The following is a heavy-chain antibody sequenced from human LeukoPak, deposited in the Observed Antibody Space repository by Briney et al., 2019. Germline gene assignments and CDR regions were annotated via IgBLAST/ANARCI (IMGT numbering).Heavy chain of an antibody. CDR3: ARGVSTSFDY. J-gene: IGHJ4*02. V-gene: IGHV3-11*05. D-gene: IGHD5/OR15-5a*01. CDR2: ISTSSSYT. CDR1: GFTLSDYY. Sequence: GGSLRLSCAASGFTLSDYYMSWIRQAPGKGLEWVSYISTSSSYTNYADSVKGRFTIASDNAKNSLYLQMNSLRAEDTAVYYCARGVSTSFDYWGQGTLVTVSS.